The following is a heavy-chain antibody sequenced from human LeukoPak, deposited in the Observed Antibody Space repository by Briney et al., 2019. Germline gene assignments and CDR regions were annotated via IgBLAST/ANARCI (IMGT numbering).Heavy chain of an antibody. CDR3: ARTYYYGSGSYCWFDP. CDR2: INHSGST. D-gene: IGHD3-10*01. Sequence: PSETLSLTCAVYGGSFSGYYWSWIRQPPGKGLEWIGEINHSGSTNYNPSLKSRVTISVDTSKNQFSLKLGSVTAADTAVYYCARTYYYGSGSYCWFDPWGQGTLVTVSS. CDR1: GGSFSGYY. V-gene: IGHV4-34*01. J-gene: IGHJ5*02.